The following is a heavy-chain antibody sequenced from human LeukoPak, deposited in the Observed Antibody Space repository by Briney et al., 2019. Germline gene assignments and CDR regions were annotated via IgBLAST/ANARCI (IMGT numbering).Heavy chain of an antibody. CDR1: GYTFTSNY. Sequence: ASVKVSCKASGYTFTSNYIHWVRQAPGQGLEWMGMIYPRDGSTSYAQKFQGRVTMTTDTSTNTAYMELRSLRSDDTAVYYCARDRGSDDFWSGYYNTEFDSWGQGTLVTVSS. CDR3: ARDRGSDDFWSGYYNTEFDS. J-gene: IGHJ4*02. D-gene: IGHD3-3*01. V-gene: IGHV1-46*01. CDR2: IYPRDGST.